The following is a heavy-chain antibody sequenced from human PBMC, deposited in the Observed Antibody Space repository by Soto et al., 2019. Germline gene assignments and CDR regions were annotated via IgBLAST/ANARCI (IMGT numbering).Heavy chain of an antibody. V-gene: IGHV5-51*01. Sequence: PXESLNISLKGAGYSFSTYWIGLVRQLPGQGLEWMGVMFPGDSDTRYSPSFQGQVTMSADPSTNTAYLEWSSLKAADSAMYYCARVPDSSLGTMDVWGQGTTVTVS. J-gene: IGHJ6*02. CDR1: GYSFSTYW. CDR3: ARVPDSSLGTMDV. CDR2: MFPGDSDT. D-gene: IGHD6-19*01.